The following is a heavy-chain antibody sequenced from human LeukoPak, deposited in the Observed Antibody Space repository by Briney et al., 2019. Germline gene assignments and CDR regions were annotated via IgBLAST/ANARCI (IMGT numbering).Heavy chain of an antibody. J-gene: IGHJ4*02. CDR3: ARDRGGIVGPTFFDY. V-gene: IGHV1-69*13. D-gene: IGHD1-26*01. CDR1: GGSFSSYA. CDR2: IIPIFGTA. Sequence: SVKVSCKASGGSFSSYAISWVRQAPGQGLERMRGIIPIFGTANYAQKFQGRVTITADESTSTAYMELNSLRAEDTAVYYCARDRGGIVGPTFFDYWGQGTLVTVSS.